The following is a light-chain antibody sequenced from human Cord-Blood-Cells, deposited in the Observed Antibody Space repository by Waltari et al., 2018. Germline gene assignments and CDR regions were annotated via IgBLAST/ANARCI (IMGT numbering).Light chain of an antibody. J-gene: IGLJ3*02. Sequence: QSVLTQPPSASGTPGQRVTISCSGSSSNIGSNYVYWYQQLPGTAPKLLIYRNNQRPSGVPDRFSGSKSGTSASLAIGGLRSEDEADYYCAAWDDSLSGSWVFDGGTKLTVL. CDR3: AAWDDSLSGSWV. V-gene: IGLV1-47*01. CDR1: SSNIGSNY. CDR2: RNN.